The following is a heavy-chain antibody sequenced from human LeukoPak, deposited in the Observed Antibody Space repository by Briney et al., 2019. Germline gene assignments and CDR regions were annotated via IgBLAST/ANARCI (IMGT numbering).Heavy chain of an antibody. J-gene: IGHJ4*02. CDR1: GVTFSSYA. V-gene: IGHV3-30*04. D-gene: IGHD2-2*01. CDR3: VKGGRQLLLNSYGDY. CDR2: ISYDGSNK. Sequence: GGTLRLSCAVSGVTFSSYAMHWVRQAPGKGLEWVAVISYDGSNKYYADSKKGRITTSRANTKNTLYLQMNSLRAEDTAVYYCVKGGRQLLLNSYGDYWGQGALVTVSS.